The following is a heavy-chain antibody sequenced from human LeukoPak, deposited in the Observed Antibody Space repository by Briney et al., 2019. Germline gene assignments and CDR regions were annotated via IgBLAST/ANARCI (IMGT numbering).Heavy chain of an antibody. CDR1: GGSFSGYY. CDR2: INHSGST. CDR3: ASGIESTKFDY. Sequence: SETLSLTCAVYGGSFSGYYWSWICQPPGKGLEWIGEINHSGSTNYNPSLKSRVTISVDTSKNQFSLKLSSVTAADTAVYYCASGIESTKFDYWGQGTLVTVSS. J-gene: IGHJ4*02. D-gene: IGHD1-14*01. V-gene: IGHV4-34*01.